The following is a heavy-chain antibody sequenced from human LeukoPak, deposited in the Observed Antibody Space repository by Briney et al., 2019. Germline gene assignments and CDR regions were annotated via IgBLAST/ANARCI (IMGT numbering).Heavy chain of an antibody. CDR3: ARGAAAGDY. V-gene: IGHV4-61*02. CDR1: GGSISSGSYY. J-gene: IGHJ4*02. Sequence: PSETLSLTCTASGGSISSGSYYWIWIRQPAGKGLEWIGRIYTSGSTNYNPSLKSRVTISVDTSKNQFSLKLSSVTAADTAVYYCARGAAAGDYWGQGTLVTVSS. CDR2: IYTSGST. D-gene: IGHD6-13*01.